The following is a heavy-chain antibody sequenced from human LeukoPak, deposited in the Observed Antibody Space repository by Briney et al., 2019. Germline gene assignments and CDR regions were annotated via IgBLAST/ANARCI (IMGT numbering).Heavy chain of an antibody. J-gene: IGHJ6*02. CDR3: AKDLYGSGSYYLVYYYGMDV. V-gene: IGHV3-23*01. D-gene: IGHD3-10*01. Sequence: GGSLRLSCAASGFTFNRYAMSWVRQAPGKGLEWVSAISGSGGSTYYADSVKGRFTISRDNSKNTLYLQMNTLRAEDTAVYYCAKDLYGSGSYYLVYYYGMDVWGQGTTVTVSS. CDR2: ISGSGGST. CDR1: GFTFNRYA.